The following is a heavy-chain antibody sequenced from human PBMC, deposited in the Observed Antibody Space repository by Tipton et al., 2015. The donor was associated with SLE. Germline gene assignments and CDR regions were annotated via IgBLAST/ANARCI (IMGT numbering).Heavy chain of an antibody. CDR1: GGSLSGHY. J-gene: IGHJ4*02. D-gene: IGHD3-22*01. Sequence: TLSLTCAVYGGSLSGHYWSWIRQTPGKGLECIGESNDSGKTNYNPALKSRATISVDTSRNQFSLRLTSVTVADTAVYYCARWSDNSGLDYWGQGTLVTVSS. CDR2: SNDSGKT. V-gene: IGHV4-34*01. CDR3: ARWSDNSGLDY.